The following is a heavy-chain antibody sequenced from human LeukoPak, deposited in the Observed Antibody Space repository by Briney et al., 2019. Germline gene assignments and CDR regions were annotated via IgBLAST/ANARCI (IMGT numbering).Heavy chain of an antibody. Sequence: GGSLRLSCAASGFTFSSYWMNWVRQAPGKGLEWVANIKQDGSEIYYVDSVKGRFTISRDNDKNSLYLQMNSLRAEDTAVYYCARDPSSLRDSFDYWGQGILVTVSS. CDR2: IKQDGSEI. CDR3: ARDPSSLRDSFDY. CDR1: GFTFSSYW. V-gene: IGHV3-7*01. J-gene: IGHJ4*02.